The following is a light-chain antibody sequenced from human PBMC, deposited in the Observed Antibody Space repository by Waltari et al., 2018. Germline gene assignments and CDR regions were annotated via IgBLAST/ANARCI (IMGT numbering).Light chain of an antibody. V-gene: IGKV3-20*01. CDR2: GAS. J-gene: IGKJ1*01. Sequence: IVLTQSPSTLSLSPGDSATLSCRASQFINNNYLAWFQQKPGQAPRLIIYGASKRAAGIPDRFSGRGSGTDFSLAISRLEPEDFAVYHCQQYGASPGTFGQGTKVEIK. CDR1: QFINNNY. CDR3: QQYGASPGT.